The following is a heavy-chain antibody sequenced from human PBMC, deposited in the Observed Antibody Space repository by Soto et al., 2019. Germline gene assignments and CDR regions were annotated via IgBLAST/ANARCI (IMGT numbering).Heavy chain of an antibody. V-gene: IGHV3-49*04. CDR3: TRGPVGYYYHSSGYHSFDY. CDR1: GFTFGTYG. J-gene: IGHJ4*02. Sequence: PGGSLRLSCAASGFTFGTYGMGWVRQAPGKGLEWVGFIRTKAYGGTAEYAGSVKGRVTFSRDDSKSIAYLQMNSLRNKDTSVYYCTRGPVGYYYHSSGYHSFDYWGQGTLVTVSS. CDR2: IRTKAYGGTA. D-gene: IGHD3-22*01.